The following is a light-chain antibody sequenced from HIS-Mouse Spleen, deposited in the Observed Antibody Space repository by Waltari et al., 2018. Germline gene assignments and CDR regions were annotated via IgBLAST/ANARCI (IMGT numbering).Light chain of an antibody. J-gene: IGLJ3*02. V-gene: IGLV1-47*01. Sequence: QSVLTQPPSASGTPGPRVTISCSGRSSNIGSNSVYWYTQLPGTAPKLLIYRNNQRPSGVPDRFSGSKSGTSASLAISGLRSEDEADYYCAAWDDSLSGPVFGGGTKLTVL. CDR3: AAWDDSLSGPV. CDR2: RNN. CDR1: SSNIGSNS.